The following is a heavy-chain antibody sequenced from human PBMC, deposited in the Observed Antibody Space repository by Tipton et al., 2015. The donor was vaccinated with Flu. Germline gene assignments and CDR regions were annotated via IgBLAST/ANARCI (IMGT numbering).Heavy chain of an antibody. Sequence: SLRLSCAVSGFTLTRYGMSWVRQAPGKGLEWISGFSVRGGATFLADSVKGRFTISRDYYKNTLYLQMNSLRAEDTAIYYCATLTGDDYWGQGIMVTVSS. V-gene: IGHV3-23*01. CDR3: ATLTGDDY. J-gene: IGHJ4*02. CDR2: FSVRGGAT. CDR1: GFTLTRYG. D-gene: IGHD7-27*01.